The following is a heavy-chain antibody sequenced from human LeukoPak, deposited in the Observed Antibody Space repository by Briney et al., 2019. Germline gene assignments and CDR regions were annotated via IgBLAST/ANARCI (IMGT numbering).Heavy chain of an antibody. Sequence: AGSLTLPCAASGFNFNDAAMTWVRQATGKGLEWVSLSASSGRNTYYIDSVRGRFTISRHNSKNTLSLQMNSLRVEDTAMYYCAKGIQLSYWGLGTMVTVSS. V-gene: IGHV3-23*01. CDR2: SASSGRNT. CDR1: GFNFNDAA. D-gene: IGHD5-24*01. CDR3: AKGIQLSY. J-gene: IGHJ3*01.